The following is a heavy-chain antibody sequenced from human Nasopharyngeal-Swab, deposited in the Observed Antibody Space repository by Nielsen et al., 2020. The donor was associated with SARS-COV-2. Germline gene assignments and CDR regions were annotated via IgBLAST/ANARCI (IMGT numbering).Heavy chain of an antibody. J-gene: IGHJ6*03. CDR1: APSPSNYG. CDR2: ISFDGSSQ. V-gene: IGHV3-30*18. D-gene: IGHD5-12*01. CDR3: AKGWLLGNYMDV. Sequence: SCPVSAPSPSNYGMHWVRPTPGKGLEWVAVISFDGSSQYYVDPVKGRFSISRDTSKTTLYLQMNGLRDEDTAVYYCAKGWLLGNYMDVWGKATSLPVTS.